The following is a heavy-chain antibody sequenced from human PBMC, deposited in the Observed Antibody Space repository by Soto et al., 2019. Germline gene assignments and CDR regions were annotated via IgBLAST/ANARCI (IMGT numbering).Heavy chain of an antibody. Sequence: QVQLVESGGGVVQPGRSLRLSCAASGLNFRAAGMHWVRQTPGKGLEWVAFISSDGNNKYYGDSVKGRFSISRDDSMNSLYLQINTLRAEDSAVYYCAKDKGVTSLDYWGQGTLVTVSS. D-gene: IGHD3-10*01. V-gene: IGHV3-30*18. CDR3: AKDKGVTSLDY. J-gene: IGHJ4*02. CDR2: ISSDGNNK. CDR1: GLNFRAAG.